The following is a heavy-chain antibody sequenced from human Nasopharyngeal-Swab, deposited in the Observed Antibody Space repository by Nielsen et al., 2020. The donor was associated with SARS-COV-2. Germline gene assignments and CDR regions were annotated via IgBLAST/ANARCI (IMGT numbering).Heavy chain of an antibody. D-gene: IGHD2-2*01. V-gene: IGHV3-21*01. Sequence: ASLKISCVASGFTFSAYSMNWVRQAPGKGLEWVSSISRKSNDIYYADPVKGRFAISRDNAQNSLYLEMRNLRAEDTAVYYCARVGDCRSTSCYDYWGQGTLVTVSS. CDR2: ISRKSNDI. CDR3: ARVGDCRSTSCYDY. CDR1: GFTFSAYS. J-gene: IGHJ4*02.